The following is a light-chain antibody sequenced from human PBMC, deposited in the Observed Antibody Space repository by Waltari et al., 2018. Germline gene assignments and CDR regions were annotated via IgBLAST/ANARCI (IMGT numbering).Light chain of an antibody. V-gene: IGKV2-28*01. CDR3: MQALQTPIT. CDR1: QSLLHSNGYNY. CDR2: LGS. Sequence: DIVMTQSPLSLPVTPGEPASISCRSSQSLLHSNGYNYLDWYLQKPGQSPQLLIYLGSNRASGVPARFSGSGSGTDFTLKISRVEAEDVGVYYCMQALQTPITFGQATRLEIK. J-gene: IGKJ5*01.